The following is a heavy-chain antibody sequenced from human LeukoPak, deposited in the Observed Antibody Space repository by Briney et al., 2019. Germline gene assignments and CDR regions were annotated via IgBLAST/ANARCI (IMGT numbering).Heavy chain of an antibody. Sequence: ETLSLTCTVSGGSISSSTYFWGWIRQPPGKGLEWVSTIRSNGDTAYNADSVKGRFSISRDNSKNTLYLQMNSLRVEDTAIYYCAKGQELDDGVFDSWGQGTLVTVSS. CDR1: GGSISSSTYF. CDR3: AKGQELDDGVFDS. CDR2: IRSNGDTA. V-gene: IGHV3-23*01. D-gene: IGHD1-1*01. J-gene: IGHJ4*02.